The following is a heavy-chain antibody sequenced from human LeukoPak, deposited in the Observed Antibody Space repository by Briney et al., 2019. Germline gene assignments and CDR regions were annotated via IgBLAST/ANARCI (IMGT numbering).Heavy chain of an antibody. CDR3: ARDSSDSSGYYYGSDYFDY. D-gene: IGHD3-22*01. J-gene: IGHJ4*02. CDR1: GGSISSYY. V-gene: IGHV4-4*07. Sequence: SETLSLTCTVSGGSISSYYWSWIRQPAGKGLEWIGRIYTSGSTSYNPSLKSRVTMSVDTSKNQFSLKLSSVTAADTAVYYCARDSSDSSGYYYGSDYFDYWGQGTLVTVSS. CDR2: IYTSGST.